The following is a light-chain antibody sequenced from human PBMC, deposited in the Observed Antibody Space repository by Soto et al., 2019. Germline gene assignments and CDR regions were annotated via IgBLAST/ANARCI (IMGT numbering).Light chain of an antibody. Sequence: EIVLTQSPGTLSLSPGARATLSCRASQSISSNLAWYQQKPGQAPRLLMFRTSSRATGFPARFSGSGSGTEFNLTISSLQSEDFGVYYCQQYNNWPRATFGGGTKVDIK. CDR3: QQYNNWPRAT. J-gene: IGKJ4*01. V-gene: IGKV3-15*01. CDR1: QSISSN. CDR2: RTS.